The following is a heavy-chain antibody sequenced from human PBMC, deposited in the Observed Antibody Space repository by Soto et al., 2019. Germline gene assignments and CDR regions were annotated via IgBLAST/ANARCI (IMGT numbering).Heavy chain of an antibody. CDR2: IHYSGST. CDR1: GGSISSYY. CDR3: GKEYSSGYHNFDY. V-gene: IGHV4-59*01. J-gene: IGHJ4*02. Sequence: SETLSLTCTVSGGSISSYYWSWIRQPPGKGLEWIGYIHYSGSTNYNPSLKSRVTISVDTSKNQFSLKLSSVTAADTAVYYCGKEYSSGYHNFDYWGQGTLVTVSS. D-gene: IGHD3-22*01.